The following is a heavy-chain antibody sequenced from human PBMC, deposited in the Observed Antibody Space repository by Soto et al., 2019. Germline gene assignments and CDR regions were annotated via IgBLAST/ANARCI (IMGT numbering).Heavy chain of an antibody. Sequence: PGGSLRLSCAASGFTFSDAWMNWVRQAPGKGMEWVGRIKSKTDGGTTDYAAPVKGRFTISRDDSKNTLYLQMNSLKTEETAVYYCTTAGTMVRGVIPNYYYGMDVWGQGTTVT. D-gene: IGHD3-10*01. CDR2: IKSKTDGGTT. CDR1: GFTFSDAW. J-gene: IGHJ6*02. V-gene: IGHV3-15*07. CDR3: TTAGTMVRGVIPNYYYGMDV.